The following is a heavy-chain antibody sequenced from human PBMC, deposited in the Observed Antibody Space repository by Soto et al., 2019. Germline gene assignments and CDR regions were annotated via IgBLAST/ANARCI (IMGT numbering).Heavy chain of an antibody. J-gene: IGHJ4*02. D-gene: IGHD3-10*01. CDR2: IGVSGDTT. CDR1: GFTFSSYA. Sequence: EVQLLESGGGLVQPGGSLRLSCEASGFTFSSYAMSWVRQAPGKGLEWVSAIGVSGDTTYYADSVKGRFTISRDNSKNTLYLQMGSLRAEETAVYYCAKVRRFGELRSLYWGQGTLVTVSS. V-gene: IGHV3-23*01. CDR3: AKVRRFGELRSLY.